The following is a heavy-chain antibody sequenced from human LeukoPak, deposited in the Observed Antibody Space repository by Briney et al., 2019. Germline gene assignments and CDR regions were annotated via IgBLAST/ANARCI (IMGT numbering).Heavy chain of an antibody. CDR2: ISGSGGST. CDR1: GFTFSSYA. CDR3: AKGNTVTTRDWFDY. V-gene: IGHV3-23*01. Sequence: GGSLRLSCAASGFTFSSYAMSWVRQAPGKGLEWVSAISGSGGSTYYADSVKGRFTISRDNSKNTLYLQMNSLRDEETAVYYCAKGNTVTTRDWFDYWGQGTLVTVSS. J-gene: IGHJ4*02. D-gene: IGHD4-11*01.